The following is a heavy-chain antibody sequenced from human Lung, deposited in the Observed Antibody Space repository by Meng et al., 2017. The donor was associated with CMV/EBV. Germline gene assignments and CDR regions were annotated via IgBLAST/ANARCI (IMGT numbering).Heavy chain of an antibody. Sequence: SVXVSXXASGYTFNGYNMHWVRQAPGQGLEWMGWINPNSGGTNYAQRFQGRVTLTIDTSISTAYMELRRLKSADTAVYFCARLFHTILGTGYYYGMDFWGQGTSVTVSS. CDR3: ARLFHTILGTGYYYGMDF. V-gene: IGHV1-2*02. CDR2: INPNSGGT. J-gene: IGHJ6*01. D-gene: IGHD3-3*01. CDR1: GYTFNGYN.